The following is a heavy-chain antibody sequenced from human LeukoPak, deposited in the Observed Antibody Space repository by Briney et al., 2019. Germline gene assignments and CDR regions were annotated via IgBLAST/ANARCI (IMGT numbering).Heavy chain of an antibody. CDR1: GDFFSSTHW. J-gene: IGHJ5*02. V-gene: IGHV4-4*02. D-gene: IGHD2-15*01. CDR3: AREGSNTSTMYWFDP. CDR2: IHHTGNT. Sequence: SGTLSLTCAVSGDFFSSTHWWSWVRQPPGKGLEWIGEIHHTGNTNYNPSLKRRVTMAVDRSKNQFSLKVSSVTAADTAVYYCAREGSNTSTMYWFDPWGQGSLVTVSS.